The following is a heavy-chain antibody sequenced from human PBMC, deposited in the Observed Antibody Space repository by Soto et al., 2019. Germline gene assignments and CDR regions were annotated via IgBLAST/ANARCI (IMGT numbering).Heavy chain of an antibody. D-gene: IGHD3-10*01. Sequence: ASVKVSCKASGYTFTSYGISWVRQAPGQGLEWMGWISAYNGNTKYAQKLQGRVTMTTDTSTSTAYMELRSLRSDDTAVYYCARGRVVRGVIEDYYYYGMDVWGQGTTVTVSS. CDR3: ARGRVVRGVIEDYYYYGMDV. V-gene: IGHV1-18*01. J-gene: IGHJ6*02. CDR2: ISAYNGNT. CDR1: GYTFTSYG.